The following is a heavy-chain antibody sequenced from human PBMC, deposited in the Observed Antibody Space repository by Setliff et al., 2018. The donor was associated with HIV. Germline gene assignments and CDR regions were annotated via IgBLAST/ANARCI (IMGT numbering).Heavy chain of an antibody. CDR2: IYHSGTT. CDR1: GGSISTNNW. Sequence: SETLSLTCAVSGGSISTNNWWTWVRQSPGKGLEWIGDIYHSGTTNYNPSLKSRVTISVDKSKNQISLKMNSVTAADTAVYYCTRVPNWGEALFAFDVWGLGTMVTVS. J-gene: IGHJ3*01. D-gene: IGHD7-27*01. V-gene: IGHV4-4*02. CDR3: TRVPNWGEALFAFDV.